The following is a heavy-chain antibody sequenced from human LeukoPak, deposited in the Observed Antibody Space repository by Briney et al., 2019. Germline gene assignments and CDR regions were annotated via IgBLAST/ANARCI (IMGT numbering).Heavy chain of an antibody. CDR2: IYHSGST. J-gene: IGHJ4*02. CDR1: GYSISSGYY. CDR3: ARASLDSAVYFDY. V-gene: IGHV4-38-2*02. Sequence: SETLSLTCTVSGYSISSGYYWGWIRQPPGKGLEWIGSIYHSGSTYYNPSLKSRVTISVDTSKNQFSLKLSSVTAADTAVYYCARASLDSAVYFDYWGQGTLVTVSS. D-gene: IGHD3/OR15-3a*01.